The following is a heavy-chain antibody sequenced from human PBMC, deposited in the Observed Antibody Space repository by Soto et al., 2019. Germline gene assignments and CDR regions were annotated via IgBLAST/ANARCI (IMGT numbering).Heavy chain of an antibody. Sequence: GGSLRLSCAASGFTFSGYGMHWVRQAPGKGLGWVALIPYDGNNKYYADSVKGRFTISRDNSKNTLYLQMNSLRVEDTAVYYCAKGDSSGWFLGAFDIWGQGTMVTVSS. CDR2: IPYDGNNK. CDR3: AKGDSSGWFLGAFDI. D-gene: IGHD6-19*01. J-gene: IGHJ3*02. V-gene: IGHV3-30*18. CDR1: GFTFSGYG.